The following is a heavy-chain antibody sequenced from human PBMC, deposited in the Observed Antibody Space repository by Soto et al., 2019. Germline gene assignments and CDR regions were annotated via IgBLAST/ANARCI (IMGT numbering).Heavy chain of an antibody. Sequence: GGSLRLSCAASGITFRSYSMSWVRQAPGKGLGWVASITSDSSDIYYEDSVKGRSTISRDNGENSLYLQMTSLGAEDTGVYYCATTYCSGGYCFSSEYWGQGVLVTVSS. CDR3: ATTYCSGGYCFSSEY. J-gene: IGHJ4*02. CDR1: GITFRSYS. V-gene: IGHV3-21*01. D-gene: IGHD2-15*01. CDR2: ITSDSSDI.